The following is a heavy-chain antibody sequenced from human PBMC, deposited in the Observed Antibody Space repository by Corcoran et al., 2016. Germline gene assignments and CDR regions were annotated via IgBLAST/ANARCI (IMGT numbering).Heavy chain of an antibody. V-gene: IGHV1-2*02. D-gene: IGHD5-18*01. CDR2: INPNSGGT. CDR1: GYTFTGYY. CDR3: ARAARGKQPPWFDT. J-gene: IGHJ5*02. Sequence: QVQLVQSGAEVKKPGASVKVSCKASGYTFTGYYMHWVRQAPGQGLEWRGWINPNSGGTNYAQKFQGRVTMTRDTAISTAYMELSRLRSDDPAVYDCARAARGKQPPWFDTWGQGTLVTVSS.